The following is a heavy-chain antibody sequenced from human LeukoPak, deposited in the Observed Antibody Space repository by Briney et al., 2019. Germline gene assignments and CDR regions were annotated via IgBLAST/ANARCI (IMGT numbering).Heavy chain of an antibody. V-gene: IGHV3-23*01. J-gene: IGHJ5*02. CDR3: AKDIGATIWFDP. CDR2: ISGSGGST. Sequence: GGSLRLSCAASGFTFSSYAMSWVRQAPGKGLEWVSAISGSGGSTCYADSVKGRFTISRDNSKNTLYLQMNSLRAEDTAVYYCAKDIGATIWFDPWGQGTLVTVSS. CDR1: GFTFSSYA. D-gene: IGHD5-12*01.